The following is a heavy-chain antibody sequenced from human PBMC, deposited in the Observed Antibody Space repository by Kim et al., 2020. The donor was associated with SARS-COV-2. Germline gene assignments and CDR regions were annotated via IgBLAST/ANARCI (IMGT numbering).Heavy chain of an antibody. V-gene: IGHV4-59*11. D-gene: IGHD1-26*01. CDR2: ISSGGNI. CDR1: GGSISSHY. J-gene: IGHJ4*02. Sequence: SETLSLTCTVSGGSISSHYWSWIRQSPGKGLEWIGYISSGGNIKYSPSLESRVTISVDTSKNQFSLKMNYVTAADTAIYYGVRVGEGAGSYYLDYWGQGTVVTVSS. CDR3: VRVGEGAGSYYLDY.